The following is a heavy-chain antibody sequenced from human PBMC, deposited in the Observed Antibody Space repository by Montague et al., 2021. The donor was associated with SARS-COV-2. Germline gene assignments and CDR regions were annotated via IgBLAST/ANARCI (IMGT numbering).Heavy chain of an antibody. Sequence: SETLSLTCAVYGGSFSGYYWSWIRQPPGKGLEWIGEINHSGSTXXXSSXXXRVTISADTSKNQFSLKLSSVTAADTAVFYCARKTSRGLTIFGVVTASYCFDDWGQGTLVTVSS. CDR3: ARKTSRGLTIFGVVTASYCFDD. J-gene: IGHJ4*02. CDR1: GGSFSGYY. CDR2: INHSGST. D-gene: IGHD3-3*01. V-gene: IGHV4-34*01.